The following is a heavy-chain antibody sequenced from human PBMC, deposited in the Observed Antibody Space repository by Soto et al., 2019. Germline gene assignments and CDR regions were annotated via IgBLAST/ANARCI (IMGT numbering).Heavy chain of an antibody. J-gene: IGHJ4*02. CDR1: GFPFTSYG. CDR3: VGGQYYFDY. CDR2: ISYDGSDK. Sequence: QVQLVESGGGGVQPGRSLRLSCAASGFPFTSYGMHWVREGPDKGLGWVAIISYDGSDKYYADSVKGRFTISRDNSKNTLYLQMNSLRPEDTALYYCVGGQYYFDYRGQGTLVIVSS. D-gene: IGHD3-10*01. V-gene: IGHV3-30*03.